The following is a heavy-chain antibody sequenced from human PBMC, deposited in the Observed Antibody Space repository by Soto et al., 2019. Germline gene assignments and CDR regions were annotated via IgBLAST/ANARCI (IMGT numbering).Heavy chain of an antibody. CDR1: GFTFSSYW. J-gene: IGHJ4*02. V-gene: IGHV3-74*01. D-gene: IGHD3-10*01. CDR3: ARSRYYYGSGTYDY. CDR2: INSDGSTT. Sequence: VQLVESGGGLVQPGGSLRLSCAASGFTFSSYWMHWVRQAPGKGLVWVSRINSDGSTTTYADSVKGRFTISRDNAKNTLYLQMNSLRGEDTAVYYCARSRYYYGSGTYDYWGQGTLVTVSS.